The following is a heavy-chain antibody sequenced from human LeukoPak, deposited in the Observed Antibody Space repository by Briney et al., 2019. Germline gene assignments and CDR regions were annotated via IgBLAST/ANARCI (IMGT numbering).Heavy chain of an antibody. D-gene: IGHD7-27*01. J-gene: IGHJ4*02. CDR3: AKGTGDLSFDY. CDR1: GFTFDDYA. V-gene: IGHV3-9*03. Sequence: GRSLRLSCAASGFTFDDYAMHWVRQAPGKGLEWVSGISWNSGSIGYADSVKGRFTISRDNAKNSLYLQMNSLRAEDMALYYCAKGTGDLSFDYWGQGTLVTVSS. CDR2: ISWNSGSI.